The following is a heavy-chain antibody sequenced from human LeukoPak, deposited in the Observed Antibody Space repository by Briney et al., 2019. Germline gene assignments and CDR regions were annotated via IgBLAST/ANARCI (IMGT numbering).Heavy chain of an antibody. CDR1: GYTLTELS. CDR3: ARTPLGDGYKGWFDP. Sequence: ASVKVSCKVAGYTLTELSMHWVRQAPGKGLEWMGGFDPEDGETIYAQKFQGRVTMTEDTSTDTAYMELSSPRSEDTAVYYCARTPLGDGYKGWFDPWGQGPLVTVSS. J-gene: IGHJ5*02. V-gene: IGHV1-24*01. CDR2: FDPEDGET. D-gene: IGHD5-24*01.